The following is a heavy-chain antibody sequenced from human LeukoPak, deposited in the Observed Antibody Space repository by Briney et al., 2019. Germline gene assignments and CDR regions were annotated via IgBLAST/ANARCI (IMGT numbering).Heavy chain of an antibody. D-gene: IGHD6-25*01. CDR1: GFSVTNNY. J-gene: IGHJ4*01. V-gene: IGHV3-30-3*01. Sequence: PGGSLRLSCAVSGFSVTNNYMSWVRQAPGKGLDWVASILYGGNTKFYADSVKGRFTISRDNSRNTVDLQTNSLRAEDTAVYYCARERTRAADLDYWGQGTLVTVSS. CDR3: ARERTRAADLDY. CDR2: ILYGGNTK.